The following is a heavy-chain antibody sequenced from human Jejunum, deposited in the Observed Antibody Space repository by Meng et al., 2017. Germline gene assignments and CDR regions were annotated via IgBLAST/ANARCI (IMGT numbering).Heavy chain of an antibody. CDR1: GYTFTSHY. V-gene: IGHV1-3*01. D-gene: IGHD6-19*01. CDR2: INGGTGNT. J-gene: IGHJ1*01. Sequence: ASVKVSCKASGYTFTSHYIHWWRQAPGQGPEWMGWINGGTGNTEYSQNFQGRITFTRDTAASTVYMELSSLRSEDTAVFYCARVAVTGIGYFQYWGQGTLVTVSS. CDR3: ARVAVTGIGYFQY.